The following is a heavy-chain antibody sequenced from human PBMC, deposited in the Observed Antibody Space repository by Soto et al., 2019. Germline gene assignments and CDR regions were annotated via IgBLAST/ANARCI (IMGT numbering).Heavy chain of an antibody. V-gene: IGHV2-5*01. CDR1: GFSLSTSGVG. CDR2: IYWSGDE. J-gene: IGHJ3*02. Sequence: QGTLKESGPTLVKPIQTLTLTCSFSGFSLSTSGVGVGWIRQSPGKALEWLALIYWSGDEHYRPSLKSRLSIIKDTSKNHVVLIMTDMDPVDTATYYCARGLATLPVFAFDIWGQGTMVTVSS. CDR3: ARGLATLPVFAFDI. D-gene: IGHD6-6*01.